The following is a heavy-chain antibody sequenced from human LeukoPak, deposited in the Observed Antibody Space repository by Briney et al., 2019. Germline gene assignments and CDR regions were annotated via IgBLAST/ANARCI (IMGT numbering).Heavy chain of an antibody. Sequence: GGSLRLSCAASGFTFSSYEMTWVRQAPGRGLEWVSYISSSGGTIYYADSVKGRFTISRDNAKNSLYLQMNSLRAEDTAVYYCARDLTNYFDYWGQGTLVTVSS. CDR2: ISSSGGTI. CDR1: GFTFSSYE. J-gene: IGHJ4*02. D-gene: IGHD4/OR15-4a*01. CDR3: ARDLTNYFDY. V-gene: IGHV3-48*03.